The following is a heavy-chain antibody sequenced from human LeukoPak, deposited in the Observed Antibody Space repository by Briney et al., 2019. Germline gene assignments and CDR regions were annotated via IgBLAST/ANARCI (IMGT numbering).Heavy chain of an antibody. CDR2: MNPNSGNT. CDR3: ARGPADYGDLFAP. D-gene: IGHD4-17*01. Sequence: GASVKIACKASGYTFTSYDINWVRQATGQGLEWMGWMNPNSGNTGYAQNCQGRVTITTNTSINTAYMELSSLRSEDTAVYYCARGPADYGDLFAPWGQGTLVTVSS. J-gene: IGHJ5*02. V-gene: IGHV1-8*03. CDR1: GYTFTSYD.